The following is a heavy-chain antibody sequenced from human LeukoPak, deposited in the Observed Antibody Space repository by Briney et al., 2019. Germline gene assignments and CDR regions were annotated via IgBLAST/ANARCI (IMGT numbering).Heavy chain of an antibody. Sequence: PSETLSLTCTVSGGSISSYYWSWIRRPPGKGLEWIGYIYTSGSTNYNPSLKSRVTISVDTSKNQFSLKLSSVTAADTAVYYCAGGTEYSSYDYWGQGTLVTVSS. J-gene: IGHJ4*02. CDR3: AGGTEYSSYDY. V-gene: IGHV4-4*09. CDR2: IYTSGST. D-gene: IGHD6-6*01. CDR1: GGSISSYY.